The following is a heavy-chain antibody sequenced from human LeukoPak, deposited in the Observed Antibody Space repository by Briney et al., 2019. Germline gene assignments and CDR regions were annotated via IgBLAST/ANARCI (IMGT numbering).Heavy chain of an antibody. Sequence: GGSLRLSCAASGFTFSNAWMSWVRQAPGKGLEWVGRIKSKTDGGTTDYAAPVKGRFTISRADSKNTLYLQMNSLKTEDTAVYYCTRYYSSGWSAVLFDYWGQGTLVTVSS. CDR1: GFTFSNAW. D-gene: IGHD6-19*01. CDR2: IKSKTDGGTT. CDR3: TRYYSSGWSAVLFDY. V-gene: IGHV3-15*01. J-gene: IGHJ4*02.